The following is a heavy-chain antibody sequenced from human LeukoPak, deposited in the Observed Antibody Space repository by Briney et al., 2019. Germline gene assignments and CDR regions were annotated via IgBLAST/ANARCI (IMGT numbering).Heavy chain of an antibody. Sequence: KTSETLSLTCAVYGGSFSGYYWSWIRQPPGKGLEWIGEINHSGSTNYNPSLKSRVTISVDTSKNQFSLKLSSVTAADTAVYYCAGKREYIAAAVMAFDYWGQGTLVTVSS. CDR1: GGSFSGYY. CDR3: AGKREYIAAAVMAFDY. J-gene: IGHJ4*02. D-gene: IGHD6-13*01. V-gene: IGHV4-34*01. CDR2: INHSGST.